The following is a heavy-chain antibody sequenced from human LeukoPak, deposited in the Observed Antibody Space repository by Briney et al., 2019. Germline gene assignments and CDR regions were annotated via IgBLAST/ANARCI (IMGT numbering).Heavy chain of an antibody. CDR3: ARDYMTTGVSWDY. J-gene: IGHJ4*02. V-gene: IGHV1-18*04. D-gene: IGHD4-11*01. CDR2: ISAYNGNT. Sequence: GASVKVSCKASRYTLTSYGISWVRPAPGQGVEWMGCISAYNGNTNNAQKLRGGVTMTPETSTSTAYKELRRLRSDGTAVHYCARDYMTTGVSWDYWGQGTLVTVSS. CDR1: RYTLTSYG.